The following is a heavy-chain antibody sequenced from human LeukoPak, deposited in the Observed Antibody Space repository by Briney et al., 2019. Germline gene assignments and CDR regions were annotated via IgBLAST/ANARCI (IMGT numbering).Heavy chain of an antibody. CDR3: ARLPVTMPSFVFDY. J-gene: IGHJ4*02. CDR2: IYPGDSDT. CDR1: GSSFTSYW. D-gene: IGHD4-17*01. Sequence: GASLKISCKGSGSSFTSYWIGWVRPMPGKGLEWMGIIYPGDSDTRYSPSFQGQVTISADKSISTAYLQWSSLKASDTAMYYCARLPVTMPSFVFDYWGQGTLVTVSS. V-gene: IGHV5-51*01.